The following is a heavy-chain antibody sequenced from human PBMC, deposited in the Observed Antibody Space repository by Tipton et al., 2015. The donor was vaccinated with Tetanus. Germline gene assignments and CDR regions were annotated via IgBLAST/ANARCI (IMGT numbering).Heavy chain of an antibody. CDR2: ITWTSGSI. CDR1: GFTFDAYA. Sequence: SLRLSCAASGFTFDAYAMHWVRQAPGKGLEWVSGITWTSGSIRYADSVKGRFTISRDNAKNSLYLQMNSLRAEDTALYYCAKDGEMDQMTYNWFDSWGQGTLVTVSS. V-gene: IGHV3-9*01. J-gene: IGHJ5*01. CDR3: AKDGEMDQMTYNWFDS. D-gene: IGHD5-24*01.